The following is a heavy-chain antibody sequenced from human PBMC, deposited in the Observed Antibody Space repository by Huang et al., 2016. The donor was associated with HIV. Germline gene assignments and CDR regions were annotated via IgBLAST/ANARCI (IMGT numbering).Heavy chain of an antibody. CDR3: TRGHSNAYPPLGY. V-gene: IGHV1-8*01. CDR2: IKPNRGNS. J-gene: IGHJ4*02. Sequence: QIQLVQSGAEVKKPGASVKVSCKASGSTFTDHAINWVRQATGQGREWMGCIKPNRGNSDSAKKWQGRVTMTRNTSVSTAYMELSSLISEDTAVYYCTRGHSNAYPPLGYWGQGTLVTVSS. CDR1: GSTFTDHA. D-gene: IGHD3-16*01.